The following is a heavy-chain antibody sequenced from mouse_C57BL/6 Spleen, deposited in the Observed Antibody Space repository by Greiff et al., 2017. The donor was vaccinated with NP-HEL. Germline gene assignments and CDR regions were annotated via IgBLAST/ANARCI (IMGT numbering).Heavy chain of an antibody. J-gene: IGHJ2*01. D-gene: IGHD1-1*01. CDR3: TRLITTLYYFDY. V-gene: IGHV1-15*01. Sequence: QVQLQQSGAELVRPGASVTLSCKASGYTFTDYEMHWVKQTPVHGLEWIGAIDPETGGTAYNQKFKGKAILTADKSSSTAYMELRSLTSEDSAVYYCTRLITTLYYFDYWGQGTTLTVSS. CDR1: GYTFTDYE. CDR2: IDPETGGT.